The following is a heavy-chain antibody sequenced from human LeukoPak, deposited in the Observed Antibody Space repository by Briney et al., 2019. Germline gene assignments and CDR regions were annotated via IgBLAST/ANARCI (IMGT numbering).Heavy chain of an antibody. CDR3: ARKGYCSSTSCYEVAFFDY. D-gene: IGHD2-2*01. CDR2: IYYSGTT. Sequence: SETLSLTCTVSGGSISSYYWSWLRQPPGKGLEWIGYIYYSGTTNYNPSLKSRVTISVDTSKNQFSLKLSSVTAADTAVYYCARKGYCSSTSCYEVAFFDYWGQGTLVTVSS. J-gene: IGHJ4*02. CDR1: GGSISSYY. V-gene: IGHV4-59*01.